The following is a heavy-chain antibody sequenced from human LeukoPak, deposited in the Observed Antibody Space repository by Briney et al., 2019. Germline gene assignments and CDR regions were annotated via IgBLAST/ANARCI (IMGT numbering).Heavy chain of an antibody. V-gene: IGHV1-18*01. CDR3: ARAPIACSGGSCAAVGILRMDY. Sequence: ASVKVSCKASGYTFTSYGISWVRQAPGQGLEWMGWISAYNGNTNYAQKLQGRVTMTTDTSTSTAYMDLRSLRSDDTATYYCARAPIACSGGSCAAVGILRMDYWGQGTRVTVSS. J-gene: IGHJ4*02. CDR1: GYTFTSYG. CDR2: ISAYNGNT. D-gene: IGHD2-15*01.